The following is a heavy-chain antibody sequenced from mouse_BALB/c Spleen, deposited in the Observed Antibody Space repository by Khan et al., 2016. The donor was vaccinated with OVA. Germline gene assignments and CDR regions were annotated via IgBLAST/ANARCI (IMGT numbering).Heavy chain of an antibody. D-gene: IGHD2-5*01. Sequence: QVQLQQPGPGLVAPSQSLSITCTVSGFSLTGYGVNWVRQPPGKGLEWLGMIWGDGSTDYNSALKSRLSISKDKSKSQVFLKMNSLQTDDTTSYYCARAYYSNHREAMDYGGQGTSVTVAS. V-gene: IGHV2-6-7*01. CDR2: IWGDGST. CDR1: GFSLTGYG. J-gene: IGHJ4*01. CDR3: ARAYYSNHREAMDY.